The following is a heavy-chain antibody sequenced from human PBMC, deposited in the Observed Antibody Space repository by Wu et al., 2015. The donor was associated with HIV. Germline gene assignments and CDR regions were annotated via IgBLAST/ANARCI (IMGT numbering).Heavy chain of an antibody. CDR1: GGSISSGDYY. V-gene: IGHV4-30-4*08. D-gene: IGHD6-13*01. J-gene: IGHJ4*02. CDR2: IYYSGST. Sequence: QVQLQESGPGLVKPSQTLSLTCTVSGGSISSGDYYWSWIRQPPGKGLEWIGYIYYSGSTYYNPSLKSRVTISVDTSKNQFSLKLSSVTAADTAVYYCAREDRGHIAAAGTWFDYWGQGTLVTVSS. CDR3: AREDRGHIAAAGTWFDY.